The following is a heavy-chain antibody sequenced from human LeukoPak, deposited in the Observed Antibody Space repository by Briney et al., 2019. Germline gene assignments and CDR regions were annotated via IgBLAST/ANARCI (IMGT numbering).Heavy chain of an antibody. J-gene: IGHJ4*02. CDR3: ARDLDSSGYHDY. V-gene: IGHV3-21*01. CDR1: GFTFSSYS. Sequence: GGSPRLSCAASGFTFSSYSMNWVRQAPGKGLEWVSSISSSSSYIYYADSVKGRFTISRDNAKNSLYLQMNSLRAEDTAVYYCARDLDSSGYHDYWGQGTLVTVSS. D-gene: IGHD3-22*01. CDR2: ISSSSSYI.